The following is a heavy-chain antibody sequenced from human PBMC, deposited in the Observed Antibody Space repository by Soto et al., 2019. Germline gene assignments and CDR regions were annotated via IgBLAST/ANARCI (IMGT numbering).Heavy chain of an antibody. CDR2: ISAYHGNT. CDR1: GYTFTSYG. CDR3: ARELGVVWGYYYYYGMDV. Sequence: ASVKVSCKASGYTFTSYGISWVRQAPGQGLEWMGWISAYHGNTNYAQKLQGRVTMTTDTSTSTAYMELRSLRSDDTAVYYCARELGVVWGYYYYYGMDVWGQGTTVTVS. J-gene: IGHJ6*02. D-gene: IGHD3-16*01. V-gene: IGHV1-18*04.